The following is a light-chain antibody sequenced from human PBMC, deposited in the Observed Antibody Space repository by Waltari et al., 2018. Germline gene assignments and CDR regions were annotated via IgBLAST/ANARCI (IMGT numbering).Light chain of an antibody. J-gene: IGLJ3*02. V-gene: IGLV2-14*02. CDR2: EDP. CDR3: CSYTSSTYWV. Sequence: QSALTQPASVSGSPGQSITISCTEAHTVYSSLVPWSQQHPGKVPKLIIYEDPKRPSGASHRFSGSKSGSTASLTISGLQAEDEADYYCCSYTSSTYWVFGGGTRLTVL. CDR1: HTVYSSL.